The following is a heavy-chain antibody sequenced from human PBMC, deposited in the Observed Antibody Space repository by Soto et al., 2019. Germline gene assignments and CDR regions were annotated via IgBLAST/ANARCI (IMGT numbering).Heavy chain of an antibody. CDR2: VYYGGRS. J-gene: IGHJ4*02. V-gene: IGHV4-39*01. D-gene: IGHD6-13*01. CDR3: ARATGYSSSWYGMFDY. Sequence: SETLSLTCTVSSAPVSSTTYTWGWIRQPPGKGLEWVASVYYGGRSYYNPTLNSRVTISVDTSKNQFSLKLSSVTAADTAVYYCARATGYSSSWYGMFDYWGQGTLVTVSS. CDR1: SAPVSSTTYT.